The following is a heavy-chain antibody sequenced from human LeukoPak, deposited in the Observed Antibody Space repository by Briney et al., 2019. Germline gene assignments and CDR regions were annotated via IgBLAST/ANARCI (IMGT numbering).Heavy chain of an antibody. V-gene: IGHV3-11*01. J-gene: IGHJ3*02. CDR1: GFTFSDYY. D-gene: IGHD4-17*01. CDR3: ARGPPATVTTNDAFDI. Sequence: GGSLRLSCAASGFTFSDYYMSWIRQAPGKGLEWVSYISSSGSTIYYADSVKGRFTISRDNAKNSLYLQMNSLRAEDTAVYYCARGPPATVTTNDAFDIWGQGTMVTVSS. CDR2: ISSSGSTI.